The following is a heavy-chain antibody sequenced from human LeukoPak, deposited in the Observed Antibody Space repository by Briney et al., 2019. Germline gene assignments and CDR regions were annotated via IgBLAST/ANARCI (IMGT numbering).Heavy chain of an antibody. D-gene: IGHD6-6*01. CDR3: AKDPELSYSSSPGHWFDP. CDR1: GFTFSSYA. V-gene: IGHV3-23*01. CDR2: ISGSGGST. J-gene: IGHJ5*02. Sequence: GGSLRLSCAASGFTFSSYAMGWVRQAPGKGLEWVSAISGSGGSTYYADSVKGRFTISRDNSKNTLYLQMNSLRAEDTAVYYCAKDPELSYSSSPGHWFDPWGQGTLVTVSS.